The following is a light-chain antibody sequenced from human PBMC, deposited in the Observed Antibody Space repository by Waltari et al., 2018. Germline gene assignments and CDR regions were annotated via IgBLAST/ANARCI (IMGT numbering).Light chain of an antibody. CDR2: LGS. V-gene: IGKV2-28*01. CDR3: MQALQTLSFT. J-gene: IGKJ3*01. Sequence: DIVMTQSPLSLPVTPGEPASISCRPSQSLLHSNGYNYLDWYLQKPGQSPQLLIYLGSNRASGVPDRFSGSGSGTDFTLKISRVEAEDVGVYYCMQALQTLSFTFGPGTKVDIK. CDR1: QSLLHSNGYNY.